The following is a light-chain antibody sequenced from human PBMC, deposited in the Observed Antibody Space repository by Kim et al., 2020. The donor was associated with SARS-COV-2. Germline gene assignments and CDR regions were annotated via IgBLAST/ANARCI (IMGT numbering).Light chain of an antibody. Sequence: DIQMTQSPSSLSASVGDRVTITCQASQNIRNSLAWFQQKPGKAPKSLIYGASTLQSGVPSRFSGGGSGTDFTLTISSLQPEDFAIYFCCKDSCYPITFGQGKQLEIK. CDR1: QNIRNS. CDR3: CKDSCYPIT. CDR2: GAS. J-gene: IGKJ5*01. V-gene: IGKV1-16*01.